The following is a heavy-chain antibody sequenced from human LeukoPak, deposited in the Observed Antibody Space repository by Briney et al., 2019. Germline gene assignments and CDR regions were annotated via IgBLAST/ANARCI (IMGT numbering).Heavy chain of an antibody. J-gene: IGHJ4*02. V-gene: IGHV3-7*04. CDR3: ARESSSSSPYY. D-gene: IGHD2-2*01. Sequence: GGSLRLSCVASGFTFSSYWMSWVRQAPGNGLEWLANIKKAGSEKYYVDSEKGRFTISRDNAKNSLYLQMNCLRAEDTAVYYCARESSSSSPYYWGQGTLVTVSS. CDR2: IKKAGSEK. CDR1: GFTFSSYW.